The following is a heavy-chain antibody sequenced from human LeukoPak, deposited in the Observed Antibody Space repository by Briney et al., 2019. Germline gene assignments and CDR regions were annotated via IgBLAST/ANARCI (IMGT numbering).Heavy chain of an antibody. J-gene: IGHJ4*02. Sequence: GGSLRLSCVASGFTFDDYAIHWVRQTPGKGLEWVSLISEDGSRTYYADSVKDRFTISRDNSKSSLYLQMNSLRTEDTALYYCAKDLTQLYLAFDYWGQGTLVTVSS. V-gene: IGHV3-43*02. CDR3: AKDLTQLYLAFDY. D-gene: IGHD5-18*01. CDR1: GFTFDDYA. CDR2: ISEDGSRT.